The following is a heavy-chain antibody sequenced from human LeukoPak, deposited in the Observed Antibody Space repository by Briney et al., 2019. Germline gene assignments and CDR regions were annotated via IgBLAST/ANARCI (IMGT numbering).Heavy chain of an antibody. Sequence: PSETLSLTCAVSRVTISSYCWSWIRQPPGKGLEWVGYIYYSGSTNYNPSLKSRVSISLDTSKNQFSLKLSSVPAADTAVYYCARDHGSGWLQYFDYWGQGTLVTVSS. CDR3: ARDHGSGWLQYFDY. CDR1: RVTISSYC. D-gene: IGHD6-19*01. V-gene: IGHV4-59*01. J-gene: IGHJ4*02. CDR2: IYYSGST.